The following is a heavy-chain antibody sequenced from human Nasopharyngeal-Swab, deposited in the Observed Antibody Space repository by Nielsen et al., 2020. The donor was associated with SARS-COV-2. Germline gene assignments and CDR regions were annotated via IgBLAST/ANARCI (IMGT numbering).Heavy chain of an antibody. CDR2: ISSSGSTI. CDR3: ATDYYDSSGAHGVFDY. CDR1: VFPFSDYY. V-gene: IGHV3-11*01. Sequence: LSLTCAASVFPFSDYYMSWIPQAPGKGLEWVSYISSSGSTIYYADSVKGRFTISRDNAKNSLYLQMNSLRAEDTAVYYCATDYYDSSGAHGVFDYWGQGTLVTVSA. J-gene: IGHJ4*02. D-gene: IGHD3-22*01.